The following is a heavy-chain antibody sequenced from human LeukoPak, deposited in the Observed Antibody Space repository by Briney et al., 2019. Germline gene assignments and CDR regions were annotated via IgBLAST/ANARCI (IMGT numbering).Heavy chain of an antibody. Sequence: ASVKVSCKASGDTFTGYYMHWVRQAPGQGLEWMGWINPNSGGTNHAKKFQGRVTMTRDTSISTAYMELSRLRSDDTAVYYCARDRPLDADDYYGFYYFDYWGQGTLVTPSS. D-gene: IGHD3-10*01. CDR3: ARDRPLDADDYYGFYYFDY. V-gene: IGHV1-2*02. CDR1: GDTFTGYY. J-gene: IGHJ4*02. CDR2: INPNSGGT.